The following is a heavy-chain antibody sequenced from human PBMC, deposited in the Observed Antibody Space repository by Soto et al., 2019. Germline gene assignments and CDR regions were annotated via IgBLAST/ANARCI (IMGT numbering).Heavy chain of an antibody. D-gene: IGHD6-19*01. CDR3: ARDEGWRAFDI. V-gene: IGHV3-53*04. Sequence: EVQLVESGGGLVQPGGSLRLSCAASGFTVSSHYMSWVRQAPGKGLEWVSVIYSGGSTYYADSVKGRFTISRHNSKNTLYLQMNSLRAEDTAVYYCARDEGWRAFDIWGQGTMVTVSS. J-gene: IGHJ3*02. CDR1: GFTVSSHY. CDR2: IYSGGST.